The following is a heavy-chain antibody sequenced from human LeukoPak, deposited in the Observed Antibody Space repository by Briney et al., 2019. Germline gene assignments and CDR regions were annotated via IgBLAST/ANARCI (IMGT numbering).Heavy chain of an antibody. D-gene: IGHD2-15*01. CDR3: ARKGYCSGGSCYTPFDY. Sequence: SETLSLTCAVYGGSFSGYYWTWIRQPPGKGLEWIGEMNHGGSTNYNPSLKSRVTISLDTSKDQFSLNLRSVTAADTAVYYCARKGYCSGGSCYTPFDYWGQGTLVTVSS. V-gene: IGHV4-34*01. CDR1: GGSFSGYY. J-gene: IGHJ4*02. CDR2: MNHGGST.